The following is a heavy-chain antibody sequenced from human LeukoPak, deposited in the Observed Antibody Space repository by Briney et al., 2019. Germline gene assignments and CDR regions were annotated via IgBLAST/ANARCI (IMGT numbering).Heavy chain of an antibody. CDR2: IYYSGST. D-gene: IGHD6-19*01. CDR3: AFDSSGSSYYGMDV. V-gene: IGHV4-59*01. Sequence: SETLSLTCTVSGDSISSYYWSWIRQPPGKGLEWIGYIYYSGSTNYNPSLKSRVTISVDTSKNQFSLKLSSVTAADTAVYYCAFDSSGSSYYGMDVWGQGTTVTVSS. CDR1: GDSISSYY. J-gene: IGHJ6*02.